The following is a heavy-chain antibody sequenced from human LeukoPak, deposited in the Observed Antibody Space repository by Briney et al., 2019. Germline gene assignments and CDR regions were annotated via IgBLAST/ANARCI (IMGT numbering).Heavy chain of an antibody. CDR2: IYPGDSDP. V-gene: IGHV5-51*01. CDR1: GYSFSSYW. CDR3: ARGSYYDSSGYALDY. J-gene: IGHJ4*02. D-gene: IGHD3-22*01. Sequence: GESLKISCKGSGYSFSSYWIGWVRQMPGKGLEWMGIIYPGDSDPKYSPSFQGQVTISADKSISTAYLQRSSLKASDTAMYYCARGSYYDSSGYALDYWGQGTLVTVSS.